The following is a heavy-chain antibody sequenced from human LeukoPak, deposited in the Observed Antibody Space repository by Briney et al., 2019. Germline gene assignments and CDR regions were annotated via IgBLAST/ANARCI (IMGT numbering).Heavy chain of an antibody. CDR2: INHSGST. J-gene: IGHJ4*02. D-gene: IGHD6-19*01. CDR1: GGSFSGYY. Sequence: SETLSLTCAVYGGSFSGYYWSWIRQPPGKGLEWIGEINHSGSTNYNPSLKSRVTISVDTSKNQFSLKLSSVTAADTAVYYCARGVSSGHTYYFGYWGQGTLVTVSS. CDR3: ARGVSSGHTYYFGY. V-gene: IGHV4-34*01.